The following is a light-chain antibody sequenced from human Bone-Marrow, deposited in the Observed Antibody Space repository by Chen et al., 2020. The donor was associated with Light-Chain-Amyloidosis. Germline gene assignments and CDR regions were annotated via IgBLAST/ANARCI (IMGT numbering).Light chain of an antibody. J-gene: IGLJ3*02. CDR1: NIGSTS. Sequence: SYLLTQPSSVSVSPGQTATLACGGNNIGSTSVHWYQQTPGQAPILVVYDDSDRPSGIPERLSGSNSGNTATLTISRVEAGDEAAYYCQVWDRSSDRPVFGGGTKLTVL. V-gene: IGLV3-21*02. CDR3: QVWDRSSDRPV. CDR2: DDS.